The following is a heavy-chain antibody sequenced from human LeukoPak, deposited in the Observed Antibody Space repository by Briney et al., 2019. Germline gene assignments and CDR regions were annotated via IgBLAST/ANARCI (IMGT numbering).Heavy chain of an antibody. V-gene: IGHV4-39*01. CDR3: ARFVPYYDFWSGYQP. Sequence: SETLSLTCTVSGGSISSSSYYWGWIRQPPGKGLEWIGSIYYSGSTYHNPSLKSRVTISVDTSKNQFSLKLSSVTAADTAVYYCARFVPYYDFWSGYQPWGQGTLVTVSS. J-gene: IGHJ5*02. CDR1: GGSISSSSYY. CDR2: IYYSGST. D-gene: IGHD3-3*01.